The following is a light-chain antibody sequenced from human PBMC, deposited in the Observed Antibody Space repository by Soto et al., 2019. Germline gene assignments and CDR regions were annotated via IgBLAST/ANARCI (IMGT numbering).Light chain of an antibody. CDR2: AAS. Sequence: DIQMTQSPSSLSASVGDRVTITCRASQNIYTYLNWYQQKPGKAPKVLIYAASSLQSGVPSRFSGSGSGTDFTLTISSLQPEDFATYYCQQSYSTPRTFGQGTKVDIK. CDR3: QQSYSTPRT. V-gene: IGKV1-39*01. J-gene: IGKJ1*01. CDR1: QNIYTY.